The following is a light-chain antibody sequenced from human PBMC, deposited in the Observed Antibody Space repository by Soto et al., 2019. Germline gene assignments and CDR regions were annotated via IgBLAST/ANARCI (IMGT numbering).Light chain of an antibody. V-gene: IGKV3-20*01. CDR3: QQSGSSPET. Sequence: EIVLTQSPGTLSLSPGERATLSCRASQSVGSSYLAWYHQKPGQAPRLLISGASSRATGIPDRFSGSGSGTDFTLTISRLEPEDVAVFYCQQSGSSPETFGGGTKVEIK. CDR1: QSVGSSY. J-gene: IGKJ4*01. CDR2: GAS.